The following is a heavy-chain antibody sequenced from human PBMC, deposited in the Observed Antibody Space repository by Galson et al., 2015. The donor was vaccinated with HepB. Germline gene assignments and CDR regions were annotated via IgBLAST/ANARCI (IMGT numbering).Heavy chain of an antibody. Sequence: PALVKPTQTLTLTCTFSGFSLSTSGVGVGWIRQPPGKALEWLALIYWNDDKRYSPSLKSRLTITKDTSKNQVVLTMTNMDPVDTATYYCAHTVQDRRYDFWSGYFSYFDYWGQGTLVTVSS. J-gene: IGHJ4*02. V-gene: IGHV2-5*01. CDR2: IYWNDDK. CDR3: AHTVQDRRYDFWSGYFSYFDY. CDR1: GFSLSTSGVG. D-gene: IGHD3-3*01.